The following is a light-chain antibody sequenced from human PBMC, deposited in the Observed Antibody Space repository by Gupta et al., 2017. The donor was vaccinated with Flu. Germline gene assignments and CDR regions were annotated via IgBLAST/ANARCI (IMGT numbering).Light chain of an antibody. Sequence: QSALTQPRSVSGSPGQSVTISCTGTSSDVGGFDYVSWYQHQPGKVPKLMIFDVTERPSGVPDRFSGSKSGNTASLDXSXLQAEDXADYYCCSYAGSYTWVLGGGNKLTV. CDR3: CSYAGSYTWV. CDR2: DVT. V-gene: IGLV2-11*01. CDR1: SSDVGGFDY. J-gene: IGLJ3*02.